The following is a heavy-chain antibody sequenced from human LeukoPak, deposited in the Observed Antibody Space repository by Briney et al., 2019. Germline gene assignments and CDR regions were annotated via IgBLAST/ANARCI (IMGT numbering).Heavy chain of an antibody. V-gene: IGHV4-4*07. CDR1: GGSISSYY. J-gene: IGHJ4*02. CDR3: ARANSSGYRYYFDY. Sequence: SETLSLTCTVSGGSISSYYWSWIRQPAGKGLEWIGRIYTSGSTNYNPSLKSRVTMSVDTSKNQFSLKLSSVTAADTAVYYWARANSSGYRYYFDYWGQGTMVTVSS. D-gene: IGHD3-22*01. CDR2: IYTSGST.